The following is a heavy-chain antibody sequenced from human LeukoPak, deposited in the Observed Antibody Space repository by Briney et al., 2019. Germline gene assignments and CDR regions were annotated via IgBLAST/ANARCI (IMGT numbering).Heavy chain of an antibody. CDR1: GFTFDDYA. V-gene: IGHV3-9*03. D-gene: IGHD3-22*01. CDR3: ARYDSSGYEGLDY. J-gene: IGHJ4*02. Sequence: PGGSLRLSCAASGFTFDDYAMNWVRQAPGKGLEWVSGISWNSGSIGYADSVKGRFTISRDNAKNSLYLQMNSLRAEDMAVYYCARYDSSGYEGLDYWGQGTLVTVSS. CDR2: ISWNSGSI.